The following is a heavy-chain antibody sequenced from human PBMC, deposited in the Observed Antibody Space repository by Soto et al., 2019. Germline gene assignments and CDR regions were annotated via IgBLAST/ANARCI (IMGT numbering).Heavy chain of an antibody. CDR3: ARRAYSSSWYWFDP. V-gene: IGHV3-21*01. Sequence: GGSLRLSCAASGFTFSSYSMNWVRQAPGKGLEWVSSISSSSSYIYYADSVKGRFTISRDNAKNSLYLQMNSLRAEDMAVYYCARRAYSSSWYWFDPWGQGTLVTVSS. D-gene: IGHD6-13*01. CDR2: ISSSSSYI. J-gene: IGHJ5*02. CDR1: GFTFSSYS.